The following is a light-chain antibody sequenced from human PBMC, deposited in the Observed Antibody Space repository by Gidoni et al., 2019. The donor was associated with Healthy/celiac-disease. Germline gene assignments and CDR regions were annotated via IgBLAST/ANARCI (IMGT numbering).Light chain of an antibody. CDR1: SSNIGSNY. Sequence: QSVLPPPPSASGTPGQRVTISCSGSSSNIGSNYVYWYQQLPGTAPKLLIYRNNQRPSGVPDRFSGSKSGTSASLAISGLRSEDEADYYCAAWDDSLSVHVVFGGGTKLTVL. V-gene: IGLV1-47*01. CDR3: AAWDDSLSVHVV. CDR2: RNN. J-gene: IGLJ2*01.